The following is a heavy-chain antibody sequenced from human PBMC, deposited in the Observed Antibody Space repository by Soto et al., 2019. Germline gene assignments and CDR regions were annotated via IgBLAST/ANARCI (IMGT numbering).Heavy chain of an antibody. CDR1: GFTFDDYG. CDR3: ANDISLGELSAPDH. J-gene: IGHJ4*02. Sequence: VQLVESGGGLVQPGRSLRLSCVASGFTFDDYGMHWVRQAPGKGLEWVSGMSWNGGSIAYADSVKGRFTISRDNAKNSLYLQMNSLRPEDTALYYCANDISLGELSAPDHWGKGTLVTVSS. V-gene: IGHV3-9*01. CDR2: MSWNGGSI. D-gene: IGHD3-16*02.